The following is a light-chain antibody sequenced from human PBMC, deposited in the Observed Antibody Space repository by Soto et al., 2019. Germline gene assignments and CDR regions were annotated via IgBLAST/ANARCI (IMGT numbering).Light chain of an antibody. CDR2: DTS. CDR1: TGAVTSGHY. CDR3: LLYYSGPRPV. V-gene: IGLV7-46*01. Sequence: QAVVTQEPSLTVSPGGTVTFTCGSSTGAVTSGHYPYWFQQKPGQAPRTLIYDTSYKHSWTPARFSGSLLGDKAALTLSGAQPEDEAEYYCLLYYSGPRPVFGGGNKLTVL. J-gene: IGLJ2*01.